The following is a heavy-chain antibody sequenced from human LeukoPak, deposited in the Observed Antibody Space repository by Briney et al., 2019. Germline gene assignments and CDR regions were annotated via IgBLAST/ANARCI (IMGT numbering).Heavy chain of an antibody. CDR1: GYTFTSYD. CDR3: ARAQGSKVATIAHYYYYGMDV. Sequence: PKASVKVSCKASGYTFTSYDINWVRQAPGQGLEWMGWMNPNSGNTGYAQKFRGRVTMTRNTSISTAYMELSSLRSEDTAVYYCARAQGSKVATIAHYYYYGMDVWGQGTTVTVSS. V-gene: IGHV1-8*01. J-gene: IGHJ6*02. CDR2: MNPNSGNT. D-gene: IGHD5-12*01.